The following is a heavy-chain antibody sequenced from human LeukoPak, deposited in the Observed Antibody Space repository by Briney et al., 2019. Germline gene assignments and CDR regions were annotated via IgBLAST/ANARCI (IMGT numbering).Heavy chain of an antibody. CDR1: GYSISSGYY. CDR2: IYRSVST. V-gene: IGHV4-38-2*01. D-gene: IGHD3-10*01. J-gene: IGHJ4*01. CDR3: AKRGVTWYFDY. Sequence: PSETLSLTCAVSGYSISSGYYWGWIRQPPGKGLEWIGSIYRSVSTYYNPSLKSRVTISVDTSKNQFSLKLSSVTAADTAVYYCAKRGVTWYFDYWGQGILVTVSS.